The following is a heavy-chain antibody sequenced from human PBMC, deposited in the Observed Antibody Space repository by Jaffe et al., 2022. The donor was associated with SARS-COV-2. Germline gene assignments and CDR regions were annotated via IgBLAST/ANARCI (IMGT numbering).Heavy chain of an antibody. V-gene: IGHV1-3*04. CDR1: GYTFTTYG. CDR2: IQTGDGHT. D-gene: IGHD6-6*01. J-gene: IGHJ6*02. Sequence: QVLLVQSGAEVRKPGASVKISCKASGYTFTTYGLHWVRQAPGQRLEWMGWIQTGDGHTKYSQHFQDRVTISRDTSATTTHMELSGLRSEDTGVYYCVREPYSTSSVYYGMDIWGQGTTVTVSS. CDR3: VREPYSTSSVYYGMDI.